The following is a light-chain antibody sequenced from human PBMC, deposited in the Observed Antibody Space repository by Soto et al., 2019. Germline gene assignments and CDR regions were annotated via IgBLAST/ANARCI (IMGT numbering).Light chain of an antibody. J-gene: IGLJ1*01. CDR2: DVS. CDR1: SSDVGGHNY. Sequence: QSALTQPASVSGSPGQSITISCTGTSSDVGGHNYVSWYQPHPGKAPKLMIYDVSYRPSGVSNRFSGSKSGNTASLTISGLQAEDEADYYCSSYTSSTPYVFGTGTKLTVL. CDR3: SSYTSSTPYV. V-gene: IGLV2-14*01.